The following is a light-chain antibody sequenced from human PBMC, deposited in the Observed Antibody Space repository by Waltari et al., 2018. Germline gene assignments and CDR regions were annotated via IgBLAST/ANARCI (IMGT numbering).Light chain of an antibody. CDR1: QCVSTN. CDR3: QQYNNWPPYI. J-gene: IGKJ2*01. V-gene: IGKV3D-15*01. Sequence: ETVMTQSPTTLSLSPGDRATLSCRASQCVSTNLAWYQQKPGQAPRLLIYGASIRATGVPARFSGRGAGTEFTLTISSLQSEDFAVYYCQQYNNWPPYIFGQGSQLEI. CDR2: GAS.